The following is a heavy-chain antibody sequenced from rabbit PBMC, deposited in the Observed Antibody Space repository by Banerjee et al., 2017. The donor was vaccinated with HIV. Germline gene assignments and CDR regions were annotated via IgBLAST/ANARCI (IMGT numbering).Heavy chain of an antibody. D-gene: IGHD4-2*01. V-gene: IGHV1S45*01. CDR3: ARGNAGVNGAKL. J-gene: IGHJ6*01. Sequence: QEQLEESGGDLVKPEGSLTLTCTASGFSFSSSYWIWWVRQAPGKGPEWIGTIGTRGSAYYASWAKGRFTISKSSSTTVTLQMTSLTAADTATYFCARGNAGVNGAKLWGPGTLVTVS. CDR1: GFSFSSSYW. CDR2: IGTRGSA.